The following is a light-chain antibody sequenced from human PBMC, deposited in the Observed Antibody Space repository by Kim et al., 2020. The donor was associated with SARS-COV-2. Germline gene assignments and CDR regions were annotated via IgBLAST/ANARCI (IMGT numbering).Light chain of an antibody. CDR1: QSVGSS. J-gene: IGKJ1*01. V-gene: IGKV3-11*01. CDR3: QQRSNWSLT. Sequence: EIVLTQSPGTLSLSPGERATLSCRASQSVGSSFAWYQQKPGQAPRLLIYDASNRATGIPARFSGSGSGTDFTLTISSLEPEDFAVYYCQQRSNWSLTFGQGTKVDIK. CDR2: DAS.